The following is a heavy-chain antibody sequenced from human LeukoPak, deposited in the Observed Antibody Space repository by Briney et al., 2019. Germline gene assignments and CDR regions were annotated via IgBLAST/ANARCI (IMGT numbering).Heavy chain of an antibody. CDR2: ISSSSGYI. CDR1: GFTFSTYS. V-gene: IGHV3-21*01. CDR3: ARAWEVTMVRGVIASDFDY. J-gene: IGHJ4*02. Sequence: NPGGSLRLSCAASGFTFSTYSMNWVRQAPGKGLEWVSSISSSSGYIYYADSVKGRFTISRDNAKNSLYLQMNSLRAEDTAFYYCARAWEVTMVRGVIASDFDYWGQGTLVTVSS. D-gene: IGHD3-10*01.